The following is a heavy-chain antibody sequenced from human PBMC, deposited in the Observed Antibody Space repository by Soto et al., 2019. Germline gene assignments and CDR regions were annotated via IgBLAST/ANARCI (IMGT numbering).Heavy chain of an antibody. CDR2: IYYSGST. J-gene: IGHJ4*02. CDR1: GGSISSYY. Sequence: SETLSLTCTVSGGSISSYYWSWIRQPPGKGLEWIGYIYYSGSTNYNPSLKSRVTISVDTSKNQFSLKLSSVTAADTAVYYCATLAPPHIVATHTPDYWGQGTLVNVSS. CDR3: ATLAPPHIVATHTPDY. V-gene: IGHV4-59*01. D-gene: IGHD5-12*01.